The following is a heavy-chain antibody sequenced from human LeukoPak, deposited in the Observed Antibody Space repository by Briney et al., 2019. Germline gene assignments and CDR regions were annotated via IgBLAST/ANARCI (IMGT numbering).Heavy chain of an antibody. V-gene: IGHV1-69*05. CDR2: IIPIFGTA. J-gene: IGHJ3*02. D-gene: IGHD1-1*01. CDR3: AREQYNWNDGTAFDI. CDR1: GYTFTSYG. Sequence: SVKVSCKASGYTFTSYGIAWVRQAPGQGLEWMGGIIPIFGTANYAQKFQGRVTITTDESTSTAYMELSSLRSEDTAVYYCAREQYNWNDGTAFDIWGQGTMVTVSS.